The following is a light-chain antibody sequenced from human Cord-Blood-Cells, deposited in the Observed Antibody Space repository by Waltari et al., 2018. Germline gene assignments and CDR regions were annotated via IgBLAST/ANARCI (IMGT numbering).Light chain of an antibody. V-gene: IGKV1-39*01. CDR2: AAS. J-gene: IGKJ3*01. CDR1: QSIISY. CDR3: QQSYSTPPFT. Sequence: DIQMTQSPSSLSASVGDRVTITCRASQSIISYLNWYQQKPGKAPKLLIYAASSLQSGVPSRFSGSGSGTDFTLTISSLQPEDFATYYCQQSYSTPPFTFGPGTTVDIK.